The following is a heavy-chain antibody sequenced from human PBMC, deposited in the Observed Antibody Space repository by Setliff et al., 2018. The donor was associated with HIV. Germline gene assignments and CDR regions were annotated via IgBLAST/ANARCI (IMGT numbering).Heavy chain of an antibody. CDR3: ARKRNGDFLIGAFDI. J-gene: IGHJ3*02. Sequence: SETLSLTCIVSGASISSNTWSWIRQAPGKGLQWIGFIYNSVTTNYNPSLKSRVTISVDTSKNQFSLKLSSVTAADTAVYYCARKRNGDFLIGAFDIWGQGTMVTVSS. D-gene: IGHD2-21*02. CDR2: IYNSVTT. CDR1: GASISSNT. V-gene: IGHV4-59*12.